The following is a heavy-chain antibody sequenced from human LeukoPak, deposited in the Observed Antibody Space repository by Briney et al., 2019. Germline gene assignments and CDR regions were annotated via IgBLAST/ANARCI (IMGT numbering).Heavy chain of an antibody. V-gene: IGHV3-30*07. CDR1: GFTFSSYA. CDR3: AKESSVATTDYGES. CDR2: ISYDGSNK. Sequence: TGGSLRLSCAASGFTFSSYAMHWVRQAPGKGLEWVALISYDGSNKYYADSVKGRFTISRDNSKNTLYLQMNSLRAEDTAVYYCAKESSVATTDYGESWGQGTLVTVSS. D-gene: IGHD5-12*01. J-gene: IGHJ5*02.